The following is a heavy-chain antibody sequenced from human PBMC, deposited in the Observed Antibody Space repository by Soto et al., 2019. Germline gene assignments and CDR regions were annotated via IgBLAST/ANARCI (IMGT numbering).Heavy chain of an antibody. J-gene: IGHJ6*03. Sequence: QVQLQQWGAGLLKPSETLSLTCAVYGGSFSGYYWSWIRQPPGKGLEWIGEINHSGSTNYNPSLMTRVAISVDTSKNQFSLKLGSVTAADTAVYYCARVIAARTYYYYYSMDVWGKGTTVTVSS. CDR1: GGSFSGYY. V-gene: IGHV4-34*01. CDR2: INHSGST. CDR3: ARVIAARTYYYYYSMDV. D-gene: IGHD6-6*01.